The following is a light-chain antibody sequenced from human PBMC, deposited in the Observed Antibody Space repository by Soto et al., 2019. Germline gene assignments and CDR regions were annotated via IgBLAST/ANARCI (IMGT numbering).Light chain of an antibody. CDR2: GNS. Sequence: KQAASGNGVQGQGGSISCTRSSSNIGAGYDVHWYQQLPGAAPKLLIYGNSNRPSGVPDRFSGSKSGTSASLAITGLQAEDEADYYCQSYDSSLSGSYVFGTGTKVTLL. CDR1: SSNIGAGYD. V-gene: IGLV1-40*01. CDR3: QSYDSSLSGSYV. J-gene: IGLJ1*01.